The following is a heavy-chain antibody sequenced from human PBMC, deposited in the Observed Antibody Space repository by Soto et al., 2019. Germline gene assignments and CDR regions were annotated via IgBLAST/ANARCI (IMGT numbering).Heavy chain of an antibody. J-gene: IGHJ3*02. D-gene: IGHD6-13*01. Sequence: QVQLVESGGGVVQPGRSLRLSCAASGFTFSSYAMHWVRQAPGKGLEWVAVISYDGSNKYYADSVKGRFTISRDNSKNTLYLQMNSLRAEDTAVYYCARDGEAYRCSWYEGDAFDSWGQGTMVNVSS. V-gene: IGHV3-30-3*01. CDR3: ARDGEAYRCSWYEGDAFDS. CDR1: GFTFSSYA. CDR2: ISYDGSNK.